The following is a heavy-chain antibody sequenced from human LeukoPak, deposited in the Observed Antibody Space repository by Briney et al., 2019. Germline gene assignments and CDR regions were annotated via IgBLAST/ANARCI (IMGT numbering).Heavy chain of an antibody. CDR2: IYHSGST. CDR1: GGSISSSNW. V-gene: IGHV4-4*02. D-gene: IGHD6-13*01. Sequence: SETLSLTCAVSGGSISSSNWWSWVRQPPGKGLEWIGEIYHSGSTNYNPSLKSRVTISVDKSKNQFSLKLSSVTAADTAVYYCAREIYSSSWYVSYYFDYWGQGTLVTVSS. J-gene: IGHJ4*02. CDR3: AREIYSSSWYVSYYFDY.